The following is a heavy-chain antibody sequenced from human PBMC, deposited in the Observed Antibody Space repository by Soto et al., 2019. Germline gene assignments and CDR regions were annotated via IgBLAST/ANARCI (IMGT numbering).Heavy chain of an antibody. J-gene: IGHJ1*01. D-gene: IGHD4-17*01. V-gene: IGHV2-5*02. CDR1: GFSLSTSGVG. CDR2: IYWDDDK. CDR3: AHIPSPTVTTSAEYFQH. Sequence: QITLKESGPTLVKPTQTLTLTCTFSGFSLSTSGVGVSWIRQPPGKALEWLALIYWDDDKRYSPSLKSRLTITKDTTKHQVVLTMTNVDPVDTATYYCAHIPSPTVTTSAEYFQHWGQGTLVTVSS.